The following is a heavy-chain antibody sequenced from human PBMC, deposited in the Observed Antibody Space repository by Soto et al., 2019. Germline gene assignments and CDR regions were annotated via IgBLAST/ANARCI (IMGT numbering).Heavy chain of an antibody. V-gene: IGHV1-18*01. CDR1: GYTFTSYG. CDR3: ARSGAVAGRFDP. D-gene: IGHD6-19*01. J-gene: IGHJ5*02. CDR2: ISAYNGNT. Sequence: ASVKVSCKASGYTFTSYGISWVRQAPGQGLERMGWISAYNGNTNYAQKLQGRVAMTTDTSTSTAYMELRSLRSDDTAVYYCARSGAVAGRFDPWGQGTLVTVSS.